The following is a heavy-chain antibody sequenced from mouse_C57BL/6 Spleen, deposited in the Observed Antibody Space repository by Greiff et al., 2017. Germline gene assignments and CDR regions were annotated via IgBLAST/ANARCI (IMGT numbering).Heavy chain of an antibody. D-gene: IGHD2-3*01. V-gene: IGHV1-72*01. J-gene: IGHJ2*01. Sequence: VQLQQPGAELVKPGASVKLSCKASGYTFTSYWMDWVKQRPGRGLEWIGRIEPEGGGTKYNEKVKGKATLTVDKPSSTAYMQLSSLTSEDSAVYYCARGDDGYYFDYWGQGTTLTVSS. CDR2: IEPEGGGT. CDR3: ARGDDGYYFDY. CDR1: GYTFTSYW.